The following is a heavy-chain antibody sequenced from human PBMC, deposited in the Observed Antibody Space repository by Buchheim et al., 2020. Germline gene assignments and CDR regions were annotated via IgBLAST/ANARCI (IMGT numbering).Heavy chain of an antibody. J-gene: IGHJ4*02. CDR2: ISSSSSYI. CDR1: GFTFSSYS. D-gene: IGHD4-17*01. CDR3: AYTVTTGESYFDY. Sequence: EVQLVESGGGLVKPGGSLRLSCAASGFTFSSYSMNWVRQAPGKGLEWVSSISSSSSYIYYADSLKGRFTISRDNANHSVYLQMNSLRAEDTAVYYCAYTVTTGESYFDYWGQGTL. V-gene: IGHV3-21*01.